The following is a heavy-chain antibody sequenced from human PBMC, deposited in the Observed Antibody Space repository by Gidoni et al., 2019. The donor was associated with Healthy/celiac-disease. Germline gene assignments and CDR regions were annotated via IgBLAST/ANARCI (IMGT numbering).Heavy chain of an antibody. V-gene: IGHV4-34*01. D-gene: IGHD2-15*01. CDR3: ARRVEDIVVVVAVSYFDY. Sequence: QVQLQQWGAGLLTPSETLSLTCAVYVVSFSGSYGSWIRQPPEKGLEWIGEIKHSGSTNNNPSLKSRVTISVDTSKNQFSLKLSSVTAADTAVYYCARRVEDIVVVVAVSYFDYWGQGTLVTVSS. CDR1: VVSFSGSY. CDR2: IKHSGST. J-gene: IGHJ4*02.